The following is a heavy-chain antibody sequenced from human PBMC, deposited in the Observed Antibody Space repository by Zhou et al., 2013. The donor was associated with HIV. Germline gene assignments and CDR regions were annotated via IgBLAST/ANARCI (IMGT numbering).Heavy chain of an antibody. Sequence: QVQLVQSGAEVRKPGSSVKVSCKTSGAPFSSFAFNWVRQAPGQGLEWMGWISAYNGNTNFAQKLQGRVTMTTDTSTSTAYMELRSLRSDDTAVYYCARGTGDFAGVPFDYWGQGTLVTVSS. V-gene: IGHV1-18*01. J-gene: IGHJ4*02. CDR1: GAPFSSFA. CDR3: ARGTGDFAGVPFDY. CDR2: ISAYNGNT. D-gene: IGHD7-27*01.